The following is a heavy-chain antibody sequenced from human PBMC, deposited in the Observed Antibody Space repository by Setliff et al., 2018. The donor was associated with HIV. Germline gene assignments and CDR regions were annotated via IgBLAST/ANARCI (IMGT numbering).Heavy chain of an antibody. V-gene: IGHV3-74*01. D-gene: IGHD3-10*01. Sequence: GGSLRLSCAASGFTFSDYWMHWVRQVPGKGLVWVSRINSDGSTTNYADSVRGRFTISRDNAKNTLYLQMNSRRAEDAAVYYCARADPLGEQVWSLQFFQLWGQGTLVTVSS. CDR2: INSDGSTT. CDR3: ARADPLGEQVWSLQFFQL. J-gene: IGHJ1*01. CDR1: GFTFSDYW.